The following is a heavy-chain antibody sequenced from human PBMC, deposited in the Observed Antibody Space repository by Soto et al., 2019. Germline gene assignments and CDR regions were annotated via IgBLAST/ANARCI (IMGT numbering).Heavy chain of an antibody. V-gene: IGHV5-51*01. J-gene: IGHJ3*02. CDR1: GYSFTSYW. CDR3: AAGYSTGLDAFDI. D-gene: IGHD2-8*02. CDR2: IFPGDSDT. Sequence: GESLKISCKGSGYSFTSYWIGWVRQMPGKGLEWMGMIFPGDSDTKNSPSLEGQITMSVDKSDSSAYLQWRSLKASDTAIHYCAAGYSTGLDAFDIWGQGTMVTVSS.